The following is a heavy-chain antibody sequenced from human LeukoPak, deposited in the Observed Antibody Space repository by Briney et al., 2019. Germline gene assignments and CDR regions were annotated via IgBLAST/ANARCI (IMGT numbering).Heavy chain of an antibody. CDR3: AKDNIVVVVAATGV. D-gene: IGHD2-15*01. Sequence: PGGSLRLXCAASGFTFSSYAMSWDRQAPGKGLEWVSAISGSGGSTYYADSVKGRFTISRDNSKNTLYLQMNSLRAEDTAVYYCAKDNIVVVVAATGVWGQGTMVTVSS. J-gene: IGHJ3*01. V-gene: IGHV3-23*01. CDR1: GFTFSSYA. CDR2: ISGSGGST.